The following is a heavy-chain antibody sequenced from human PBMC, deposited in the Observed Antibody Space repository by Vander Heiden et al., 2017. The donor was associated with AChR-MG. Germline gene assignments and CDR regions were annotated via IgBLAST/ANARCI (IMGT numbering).Heavy chain of an antibody. CDR1: GGSFGGYY. V-gene: IGHV4-34*01. CDR2: INHSGST. Sequence: QVQLQQWGAGLLKPSETLSVTCAGHGGSFGGYYWSWIRQPPGKGLEWIGEINHSGSTNYNPSLKSRVTISVDTSKNQFSLKLSSVTAADTAVYYCARGHYDFWSGYLNWFDPWGQGTLVTVSS. J-gene: IGHJ5*02. CDR3: ARGHYDFWSGYLNWFDP. D-gene: IGHD3-3*01.